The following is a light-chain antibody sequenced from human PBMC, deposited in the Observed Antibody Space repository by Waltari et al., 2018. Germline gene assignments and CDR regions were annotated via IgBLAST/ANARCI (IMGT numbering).Light chain of an antibody. Sequence: QSVLTQPPSVSWAAGQRVTISCTGSSSNFGAGHDVHWYQQLPGTAPKVLMYENITRPSGVPYRFSGSKSGTSASLAITGLQAEDEADYYCQTQDSGLKGYVFGTGTKVTVL. J-gene: IGLJ1*01. CDR3: QTQDSGLKGYV. CDR2: ENI. CDR1: SSNFGAGHD. V-gene: IGLV1-40*01.